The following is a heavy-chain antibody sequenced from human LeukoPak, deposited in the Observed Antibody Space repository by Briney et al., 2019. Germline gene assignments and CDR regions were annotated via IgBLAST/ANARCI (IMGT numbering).Heavy chain of an antibody. Sequence: PSETLSLTCTVSGGSISSYYWSWIRQPTGKGLEWIGYIYYSGSTNYNPSLKSRVTISVDTSKNQFSLKLSSVTAADTAVYYCARTSHYYDSSGYYPWGQGTLVTVSS. CDR1: GGSISSYY. CDR3: ARTSHYYDSSGYYP. D-gene: IGHD3-22*01. J-gene: IGHJ5*02. CDR2: IYYSGST. V-gene: IGHV4-59*01.